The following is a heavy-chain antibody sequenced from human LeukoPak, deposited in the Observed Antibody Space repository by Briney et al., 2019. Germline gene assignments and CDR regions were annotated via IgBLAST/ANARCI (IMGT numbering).Heavy chain of an antibody. CDR2: IIPIFGTA. D-gene: IGHD3-22*01. CDR3: ARGFQKGYYYDSSGYYYFDY. CDR1: GGTFSSYA. V-gene: IGHV1-69*13. Sequence: SVKVSCKASGGTFSSYAISWVRQATGQGLEWMGGIIPIFGTANYAQKFQGRVTITADESTSTAYMELSSLRSEDTAVYYCARGFQKGYYYDSSGYYYFDYWGQGTLVTVSS. J-gene: IGHJ4*02.